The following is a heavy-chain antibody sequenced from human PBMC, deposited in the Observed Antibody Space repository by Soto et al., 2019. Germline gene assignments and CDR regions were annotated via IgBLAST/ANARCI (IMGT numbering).Heavy chain of an antibody. J-gene: IGHJ4*02. Sequence: SQTLSLTCTVSGGSISSYYWSWIRQPPGKGLEWIGYIYYSGSTNYNPSLESRVTISVDTSKNQFSLKLSSVTAADTAVYYCARDTYYYDSSGQPYWGQGTLVTAPQ. CDR1: GGSISSYY. D-gene: IGHD3-22*01. CDR2: IYYSGST. CDR3: ARDTYYYDSSGQPY. V-gene: IGHV4-59*01.